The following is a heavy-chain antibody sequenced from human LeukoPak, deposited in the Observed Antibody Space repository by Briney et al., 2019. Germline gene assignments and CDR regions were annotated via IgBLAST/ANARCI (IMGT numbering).Heavy chain of an antibody. CDR2: FDPEDGET. D-gene: IGHD3-3*01. J-gene: IGHJ5*02. CDR1: GYTLTELS. Sequence: ASVKVSCKVSGYTLTELSMHWVRQAPGKGLEWMGGFDPEDGETIYAQKFQGRVTMTEDTSTDTAYMELSSLRSEGTAVYYCAAAYYDFWCGYYRKGWFDPWGQGTLVSVSS. CDR3: AAAYYDFWCGYYRKGWFDP. V-gene: IGHV1-24*01.